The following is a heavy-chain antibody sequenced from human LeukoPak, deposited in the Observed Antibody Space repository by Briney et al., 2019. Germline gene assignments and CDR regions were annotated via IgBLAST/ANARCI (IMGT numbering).Heavy chain of an antibody. J-gene: IGHJ6*03. CDR3: ARDQATSDYYYYMDG. Sequence: SETLSLTCTVSGASISSFYWSWIRQSAEKGLEWIGRIYISGSSNYNPSLKSRVTISVDKSKNQLSLKVSSVTAADTAVYFCARDQATSDYYYYMDGWGRGTTVTVSS. CDR1: GASISSFY. V-gene: IGHV4-4*07. CDR2: IYISGSS. D-gene: IGHD1/OR15-1a*01.